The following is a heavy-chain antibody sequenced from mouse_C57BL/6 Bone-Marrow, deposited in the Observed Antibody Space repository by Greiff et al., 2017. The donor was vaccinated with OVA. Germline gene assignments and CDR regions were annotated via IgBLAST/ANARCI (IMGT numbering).Heavy chain of an antibody. D-gene: IGHD1-1*01. CDR3: ARHPYYYGSSYHFDY. V-gene: IGHV5-6*01. CDR1: GFTFSSYG. Sequence: EVQLQESGGDLVKPGGSLKLSCAASGFTFSSYGMSWVRQTPDKRLEWVATISSGGSYTYYPDSVKGRFTISRDNAKNTLYLQMSSLKSEDTAMYYCARHPYYYGSSYHFDYWGQGTTLTVSS. J-gene: IGHJ2*01. CDR2: ISSGGSYT.